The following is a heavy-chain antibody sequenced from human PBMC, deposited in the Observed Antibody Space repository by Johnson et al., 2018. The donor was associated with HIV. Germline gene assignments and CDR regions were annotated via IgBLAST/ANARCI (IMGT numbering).Heavy chain of an antibody. J-gene: IGHJ3*02. D-gene: IGHD6-13*01. CDR3: ARVRAAAVSDAFDI. Sequence: VQLVESGGGLVKTGESLRLSCAASGFTFSNAWMSWVRQGPGKGLEWVSGINWNGGRTGYADSVKGRFTISRDNDKNSLYLQMNSLRADDTALYYCARVRAAAVSDAFDIWGQGTMVTVSS. CDR2: INWNGGRT. CDR1: GFTFSNAW. V-gene: IGHV3-20*04.